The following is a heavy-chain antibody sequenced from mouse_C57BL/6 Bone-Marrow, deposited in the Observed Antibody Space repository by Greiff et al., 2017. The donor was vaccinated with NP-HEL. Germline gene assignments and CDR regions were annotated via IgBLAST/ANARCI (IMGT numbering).Heavy chain of an antibody. V-gene: IGHV14-4*01. CDR3: TTGGYDVEGGYVMDY. Sequence: VQLQQSGAELVRPGASVKLSCTASGFNIKDDYMHWVKQRPEQGLEWIGWIDPENGDTEYASKFQGKATITADTSSNTAYLQLSSLTSEDTAVYYCTTGGYDVEGGYVMDYWGQGTSVTVSS. CDR1: GFNIKDDY. J-gene: IGHJ4*01. D-gene: IGHD2-2*01. CDR2: IDPENGDT.